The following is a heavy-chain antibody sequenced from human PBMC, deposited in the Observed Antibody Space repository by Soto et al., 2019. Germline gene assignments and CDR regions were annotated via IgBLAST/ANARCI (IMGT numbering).Heavy chain of an antibody. V-gene: IGHV4-59*01. J-gene: IGHJ6*02. CDR2: IYYSGST. CDR3: ARVNGEFSSYYYYGMDV. Sequence: SETLSLTCTVSGGSISSYYWSWIRQPPGKGLEWIGDIYYSGSTNYNPSLKSRVTISVDTSKNQFSLKLSSVTAADTAVYYCARVNGEFSSYYYYGMDVWGQGTTVTVSS. D-gene: IGHD3-10*01. CDR1: GGSISSYY.